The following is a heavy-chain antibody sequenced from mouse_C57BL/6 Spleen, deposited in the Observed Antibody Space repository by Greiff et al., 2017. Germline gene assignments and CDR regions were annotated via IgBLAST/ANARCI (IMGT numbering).Heavy chain of an antibody. D-gene: IGHD4-1*01. Sequence: EVMLVESGEGLVKPGGSLKLSCAASGFTFSSYAMSWVRQTPEKRLEWVAYISSGGDYIYYADTVKGRFTISRDNARNTLYLQMSSLKSEDTAMYYCTRDSTGTPFAYWGQGTLVTVSA. CDR1: GFTFSSYA. V-gene: IGHV5-9-1*02. CDR2: ISSGGDYI. J-gene: IGHJ3*01. CDR3: TRDSTGTPFAY.